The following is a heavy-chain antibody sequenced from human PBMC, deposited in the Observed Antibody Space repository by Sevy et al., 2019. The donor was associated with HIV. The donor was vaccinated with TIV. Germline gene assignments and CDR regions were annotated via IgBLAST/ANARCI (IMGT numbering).Heavy chain of an antibody. V-gene: IGHV3-30-3*01. J-gene: IGHJ4*02. Sequence: GGSLRLSCAASGFTFSSYAMHWVRQAPGKGLEWVAVISYDGSNKYYADSVKGRFTISRDNSKNTLYLQMNSLRAEDTAAYYCARAAITMIVGWGQGTMVTVSS. D-gene: IGHD3-22*01. CDR1: GFTFSSYA. CDR3: ARAAITMIVG. CDR2: ISYDGSNK.